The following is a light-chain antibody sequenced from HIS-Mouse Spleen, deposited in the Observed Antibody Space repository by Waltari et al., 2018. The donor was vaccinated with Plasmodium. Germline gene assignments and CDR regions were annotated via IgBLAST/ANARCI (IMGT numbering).Light chain of an antibody. J-gene: IGKJ1*01. CDR1: QRVSSSY. CDR2: GAS. V-gene: IGKV3-20*01. CDR3: QQYGSSPWT. Sequence: EIVLTQSPGTLSLSPGERATLSCRARQRVSSSYLAWYQQKPGQAPRLRIYGASSRATGIPDRFSGSGSGTDFTLTISRLEPEDFAVYYCQQYGSSPWTFGQGTKVEIK.